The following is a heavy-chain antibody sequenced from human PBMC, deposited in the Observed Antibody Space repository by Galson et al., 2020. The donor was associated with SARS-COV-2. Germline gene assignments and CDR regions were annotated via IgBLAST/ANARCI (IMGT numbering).Heavy chain of an antibody. V-gene: IGHV2-5*02. D-gene: IGHD2-8*02. CDR1: GFPHTTSARG. CDR3: ALSGVVGPEYSFAV. Sequence: KMSGPTLVKPTQTLTLTCTFPGFPHTTSARGVAWIRQPPGKDLEWLAHIYWDGDQRYSPSLKNRPTITKDTSKNQVVHTVTNLDPVDTATYYCALSGVVGPEYSFAVWGQGTLVAVPS. J-gene: IGHJ4*02. CDR2: IYWDGDQ.